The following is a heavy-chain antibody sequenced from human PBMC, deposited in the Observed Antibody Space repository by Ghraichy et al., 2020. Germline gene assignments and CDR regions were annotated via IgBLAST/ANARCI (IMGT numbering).Heavy chain of an antibody. Sequence: ASVKVSCKASGYTFTGYYMHWVRQAPGQGLEWMGWINPNSGGTNYAQKFQGRVTMTRDTSISTAYMELSRLRSDDTAVYYCARDASSTVTTSDWYFDLWGRGTLVTVSS. D-gene: IGHD4-17*01. V-gene: IGHV1-2*02. J-gene: IGHJ2*01. CDR1: GYTFTGYY. CDR2: INPNSGGT. CDR3: ARDASSTVTTSDWYFDL.